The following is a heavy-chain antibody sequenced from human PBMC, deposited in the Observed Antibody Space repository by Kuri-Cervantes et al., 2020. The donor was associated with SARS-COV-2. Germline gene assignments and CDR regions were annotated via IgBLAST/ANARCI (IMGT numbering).Heavy chain of an antibody. CDR1: GGTFSSYA. Sequence: SVKVSCKASGGTFSSYAISWVRQAPGQGLEWMGGIIPIFGTANYAQRFQGRVTITADESTSTAYMELSSLRSEDTAVYYCARAGRTTAAGDYWGQGTLVTVSS. J-gene: IGHJ4*02. D-gene: IGHD4-17*01. V-gene: IGHV1-69*13. CDR2: IIPIFGTA. CDR3: ARAGRTTAAGDY.